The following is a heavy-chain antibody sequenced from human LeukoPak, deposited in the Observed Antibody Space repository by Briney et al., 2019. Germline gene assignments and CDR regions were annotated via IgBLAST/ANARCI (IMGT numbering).Heavy chain of an antibody. D-gene: IGHD4-17*01. Sequence: SETLSLTCTVSGDSISSGDYYWSWIRQPPGKGLEWIGHIYYSGSTNYNPSLKSRVIISVDTSKNQFSLKLTSVTAADTAVYYCARDAGDLGYWGQGTLATVSS. CDR1: GDSISSGDYY. V-gene: IGHV4-30-4*01. CDR3: ARDAGDLGY. J-gene: IGHJ4*02. CDR2: IYYSGST.